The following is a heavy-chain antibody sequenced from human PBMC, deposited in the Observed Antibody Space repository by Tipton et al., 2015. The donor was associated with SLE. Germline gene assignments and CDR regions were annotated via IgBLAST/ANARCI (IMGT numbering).Heavy chain of an antibody. D-gene: IGHD6-19*01. V-gene: IGHV3-9*01. Sequence: SLRLSCAASGFTFDDYAMHWVRQAPGKGLGWVSGISWNSGSISYADSVKGRFTISRDNAKNSQYLQMNSLRAEDTALYYCAKDIGPLYGSGPTDIWGQGTMVTVSS. CDR3: AKDIGPLYGSGPTDI. J-gene: IGHJ3*02. CDR1: GFTFDDYA. CDR2: ISWNSGSI.